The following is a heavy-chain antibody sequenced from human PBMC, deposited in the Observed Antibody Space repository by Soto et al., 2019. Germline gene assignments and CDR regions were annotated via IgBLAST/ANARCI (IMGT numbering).Heavy chain of an antibody. V-gene: IGHV3-30-3*01. D-gene: IGHD1-7*01. CDR3: ARDIGDRTFDY. CDR2: ISYDGSNK. J-gene: IGHJ4*02. Sequence: SGGSLRLSCAASGFTFSSYAMHWVRQAPGKGLEWVAVISYDGSNKYYADSVKGRFTISRDNSKNTLYLQMNSLRAEDTAVYYCARDIGDRTFDYWGQGTLVTVSS. CDR1: GFTFSSYA.